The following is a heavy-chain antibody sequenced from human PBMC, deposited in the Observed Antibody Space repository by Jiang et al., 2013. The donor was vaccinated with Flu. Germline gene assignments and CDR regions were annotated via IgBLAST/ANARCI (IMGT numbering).Heavy chain of an antibody. V-gene: IGHV2-70*11. CDR3: ARILDYYDSSGPFDY. CDR1: GFSLSTSGMC. Sequence: KPTQTLTLTCTFSGFSLSTSGMCVSWIRQPPGKALEWLARIDWDDDKYYSTSLKTRLTISKDTSKNXVVLTMTNMDPVDTATYYCARILDYYDSSGPFDYWGQGTLVTVSS. J-gene: IGHJ4*02. D-gene: IGHD3-22*01. CDR2: IDWDDDK.